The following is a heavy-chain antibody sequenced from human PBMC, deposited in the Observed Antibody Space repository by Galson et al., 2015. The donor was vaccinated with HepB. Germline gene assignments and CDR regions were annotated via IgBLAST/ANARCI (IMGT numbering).Heavy chain of an antibody. J-gene: IGHJ6*03. V-gene: IGHV3-73*01. CDR1: GFTFSGSA. D-gene: IGHD3-3*01. Sequence: SLRLSCAASGFTFSGSAMHWVRQASGKGLEWVGRIRSKANSYATAYAASVKGRFTISRDDSKNTAYLQMNSLKTEDTAVYYCTRQRTIFGADDYYYYMDVWGKGTTVTVSS. CDR2: IRSKANSYAT. CDR3: TRQRTIFGADDYYYYMDV.